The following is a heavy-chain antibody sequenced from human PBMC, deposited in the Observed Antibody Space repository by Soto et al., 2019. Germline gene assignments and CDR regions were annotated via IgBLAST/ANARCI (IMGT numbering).Heavy chain of an antibody. Sequence: GRFMRLSCAAAWVTSSSYAVHWVLQDQSKGLEWVAVISYDGSNKYYADSVKGRFTISRDNSKNTLYLQMNSLRAEDTAVYYCARDDGDIVLVPAAMPYYYYGMDVWSQGTTVTVSS. J-gene: IGHJ6*02. D-gene: IGHD2-2*01. CDR3: ARDDGDIVLVPAAMPYYYYGMDV. CDR2: ISYDGSNK. V-gene: IGHV3-30-3*01. CDR1: WVTSSSYA.